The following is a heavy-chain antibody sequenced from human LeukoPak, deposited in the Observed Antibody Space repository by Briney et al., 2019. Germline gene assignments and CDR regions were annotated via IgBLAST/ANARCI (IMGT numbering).Heavy chain of an antibody. V-gene: IGHV4-30-4*01. CDR2: IYYSGST. J-gene: IGHJ4*02. D-gene: IGHD3-3*01. Sequence: SQTLSLTRTVSGDSISSGNYYWTWIRQPPGKGLEWIGYIYYSGSTFYNPSLKSRVTIPVDTSKNELSLKLSSVTAADTAVYYCAREFWSGSYSDKWGQGTLVTVSS. CDR1: GDSISSGNYY. CDR3: AREFWSGSYSDK.